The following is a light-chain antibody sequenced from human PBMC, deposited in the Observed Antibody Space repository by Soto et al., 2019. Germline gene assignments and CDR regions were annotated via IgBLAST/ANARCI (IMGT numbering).Light chain of an antibody. CDR3: QQYNSYSPRNT. CDR2: DAS. J-gene: IGKJ2*01. Sequence: DIQMTQSPSTLSASVGDRVTITCRASQSISSWLAWYQQKPGKAPKLLIYDASSLESGVPSRFSGSGSGTEFTLTISSLQPDYFATYYCQQYNSYSPRNTFGQGTKLEIK. CDR1: QSISSW. V-gene: IGKV1-5*01.